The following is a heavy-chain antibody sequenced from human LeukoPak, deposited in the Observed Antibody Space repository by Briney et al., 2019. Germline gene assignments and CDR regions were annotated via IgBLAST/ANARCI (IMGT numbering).Heavy chain of an antibody. CDR3: ARGWLAETTVVTPYNY. Sequence: SVKVSCKGSGGTFRSNASSWVRQAPGQGLEWMGGITPIFGTANYAQKFQGRVTITAVESMSTAYMELSSLRSEDTAVYYCARGWLAETTVVTPYNYWGQGTLVTVSS. J-gene: IGHJ4*02. CDR2: ITPIFGTA. D-gene: IGHD4-23*01. CDR1: GGTFRSNA. V-gene: IGHV1-69*13.